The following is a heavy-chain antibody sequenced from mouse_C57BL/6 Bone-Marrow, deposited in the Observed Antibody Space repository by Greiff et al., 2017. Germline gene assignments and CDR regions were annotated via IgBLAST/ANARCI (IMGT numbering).Heavy chain of an antibody. J-gene: IGHJ4*01. CDR2: IDPSDSYT. CDR3: ARHHYDYGYYAMDY. D-gene: IGHD2-4*01. CDR1: GYTFTSYW. V-gene: IGHV1-59*01. Sequence: VQLQQPGAELVRPGTSVKLSCKASGYTFTSYWMHWVKQRPGQGLEWIGVIDPSDSYTNYNQKFKGKATLTVDTSSSTAYMQLSSLTSEDSAVYYCARHHYDYGYYAMDYWGQGTSVTVSS.